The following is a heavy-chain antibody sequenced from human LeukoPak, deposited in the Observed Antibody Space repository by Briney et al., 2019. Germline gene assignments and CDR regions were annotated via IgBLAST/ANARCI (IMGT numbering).Heavy chain of an antibody. CDR1: GFTLGNAQ. V-gene: IGHV3-15*01. CDR2: IKRKIDGATT. Sequence: PRGSPRLSCAASGFTLGNAQMSWGRQAPGKRLGWIGRIKRKIDGATTDYAASVRGRFTISRDDTTNTLYIQMNSLTTKRTAVDYFSSYYFDSSVYLGYWGQGDLVTVSS. J-gene: IGHJ4*02. CDR3: SSYYFDSSVYLGY. D-gene: IGHD3-22*01.